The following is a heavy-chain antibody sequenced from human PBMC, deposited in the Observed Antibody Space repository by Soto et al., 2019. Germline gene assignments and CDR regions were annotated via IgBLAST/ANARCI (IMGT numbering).Heavy chain of an antibody. CDR3: AKGFGISWQYYLDY. CDR1: GFSFASYA. CDR2: IRGSGGST. J-gene: IGHJ4*02. V-gene: IGHV3-23*01. Sequence: EVQLLESGGGLVQPGGSLRLSCAASGFSFASYAMNWVRQSRGKGLEWVSDIRGSGGSTYYSDSVKGLFTISRDNPKNTLYLQLSSLRVEDTAVYYCAKGFGISWQYYLDYWGQGTLVTVSS. D-gene: IGHD3-10*01.